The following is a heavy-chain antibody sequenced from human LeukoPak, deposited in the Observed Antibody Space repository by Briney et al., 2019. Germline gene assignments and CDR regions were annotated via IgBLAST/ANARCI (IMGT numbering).Heavy chain of an antibody. V-gene: IGHV3-48*04. CDR1: GFTFSIYS. CDR2: ISGSSDVI. D-gene: IGHD1-26*01. Sequence: GGSLRLSCAASGFTFSIYSMNWVRQAPGKGLEWVSYISGSSDVIFYADSVKGRFTISRDNAKDSLYLQMHSLRAEDTAVYYCAREVGAVDYWGQGTLVTVSS. CDR3: AREVGAVDY. J-gene: IGHJ4*02.